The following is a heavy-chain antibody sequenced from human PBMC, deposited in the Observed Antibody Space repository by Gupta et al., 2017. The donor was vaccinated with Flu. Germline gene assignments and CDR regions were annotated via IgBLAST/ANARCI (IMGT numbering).Heavy chain of an antibody. J-gene: IGHJ1*01. CDR3: ARHLGYCSSTSCYSEYFQH. V-gene: IGHV4-39*01. D-gene: IGHD2-2*01. Sequence: QLQLQESGPGLVKPSETLSLTCTVSGGSISSSSYYWGWIRQPPGKGLEWIGSIYYSGSTYYNPSLKSRVTISVDTSKNQFSLKLRSGTAAETAVYYGARHLGYCSSTSCYSEYFQHGGQGTLVTVSS. CDR2: IYYSGST. CDR1: GGSISSSSYY.